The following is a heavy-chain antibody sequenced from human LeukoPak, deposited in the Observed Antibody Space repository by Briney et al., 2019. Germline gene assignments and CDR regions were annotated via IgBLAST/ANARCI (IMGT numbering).Heavy chain of an antibody. D-gene: IGHD2-2*01. CDR3: ARDGEHCSSTSCFDYYMDV. V-gene: IGHV1-2*02. CDR2: INPNSGGT. Sequence: GASVKVSCKASGYTFTNYDINWVRQATGQGLEWMGWINPNSGGTNYAQKFQGRITMTRDTSISTAYMELSRLRSDDTAVYYCARDGEHCSSTSCFDYYMDVWGKGTTVTVSS. CDR1: GYTFTNYD. J-gene: IGHJ6*03.